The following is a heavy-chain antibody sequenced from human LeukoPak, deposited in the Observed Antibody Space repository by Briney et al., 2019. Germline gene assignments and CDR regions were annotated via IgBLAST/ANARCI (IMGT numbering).Heavy chain of an antibody. V-gene: IGHV4-39*01. CDR3: ARVGSGPESYCGGDCYFDY. CDR2: IYYSGST. Sequence: SETLSLTCTVSGGSLSSSSYYWGWIRQPPGKGLEWIGSIYYSGSTYYNPSLKSRVTISVDTSKNQFSLKLSSVTAADTAVYYCARVGSGPESYCGGDCYFDYWGQGTLVTVSS. D-gene: IGHD2-21*01. CDR1: GGSLSSSSYY. J-gene: IGHJ4*02.